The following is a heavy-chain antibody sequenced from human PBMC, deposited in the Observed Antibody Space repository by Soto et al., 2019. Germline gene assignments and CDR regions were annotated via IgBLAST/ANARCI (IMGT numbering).Heavy chain of an antibody. CDR1: GYTFTNYD. CDR3: ARGPMSCTSSSCPYFFDY. J-gene: IGHJ4*02. D-gene: IGHD2-2*01. Sequence: QVQLVQSGAEVKKPGASVKVSCKASGYTFTNYDINWVRQASGQGLEWMGWMNPNSGNTGYAHKLQGRVTMTRNTAMSTASMELSSLTSEDTAVYYCARGPMSCTSSSCPYFFDYWAQGTLVTVSS. V-gene: IGHV1-8*01. CDR2: MNPNSGNT.